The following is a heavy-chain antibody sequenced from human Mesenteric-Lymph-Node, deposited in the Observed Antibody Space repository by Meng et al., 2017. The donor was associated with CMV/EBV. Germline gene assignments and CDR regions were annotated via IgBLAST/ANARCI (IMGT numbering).Heavy chain of an antibody. J-gene: IGHJ4*02. Sequence: GGSLRLSCAASGFTFSRYAMSWVRQAPGKGLEWVSAISGSGGSTYYADSVKGRFTISRDTAKNSLSLQMNSLRAEDTAIYYCARGADNSSPYYYFDYWGQGTLVTVSS. CDR3: ARGADNSSPYYYFDY. CDR2: ISGSGGST. D-gene: IGHD6-6*01. V-gene: IGHV3-23*01. CDR1: GFTFSRYA.